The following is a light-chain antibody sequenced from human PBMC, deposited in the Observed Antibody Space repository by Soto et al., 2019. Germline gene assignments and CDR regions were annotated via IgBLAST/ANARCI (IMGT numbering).Light chain of an antibody. V-gene: IGLV2-23*02. CDR1: SSDVGSYKL. CDR2: EVS. J-gene: IGLJ3*02. Sequence: QSALTQPASVSGSPGQSITISCTGTSSDVGSYKLVSWYQQYPGKAPKLMIYEVSKRPSGVSNRFSGSKSGNTASLTISGLQAEDEADYYCCSYAGSSTFEVFGGGTQLTVL. CDR3: CSYAGSSTFEV.